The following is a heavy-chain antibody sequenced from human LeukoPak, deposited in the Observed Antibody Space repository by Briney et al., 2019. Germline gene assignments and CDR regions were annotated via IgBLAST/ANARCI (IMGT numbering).Heavy chain of an antibody. Sequence: ASVKVSCKASGYTFTSYGISWVRQAPGQGLEWMGWISAYNGNTNYAQKLQGRVTMTTDTSTSTAYMELRSLRSDDTAVYYCARDDRIVVVPAFDYWGQGTLVTVSS. CDR3: ARDDRIVVVPAFDY. V-gene: IGHV1-18*01. CDR1: GYTFTSYG. D-gene: IGHD2-2*01. J-gene: IGHJ4*02. CDR2: ISAYNGNT.